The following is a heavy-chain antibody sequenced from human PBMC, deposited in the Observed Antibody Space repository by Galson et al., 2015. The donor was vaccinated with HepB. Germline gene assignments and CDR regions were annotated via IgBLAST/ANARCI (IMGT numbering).Heavy chain of an antibody. D-gene: IGHD3-22*01. J-gene: IGHJ4*02. Sequence: SCKASGGTFSSYTISWVRQAPGQGLEWMGRIIPILGIANYAQKFQGRVTITADKSTSTAYMELSSLRSEDTAVYYCARVAYLYDSSGYYFDYWGQGTLVTVSS. CDR1: GGTFSSYT. CDR2: IIPILGIA. CDR3: ARVAYLYDSSGYYFDY. V-gene: IGHV1-69*02.